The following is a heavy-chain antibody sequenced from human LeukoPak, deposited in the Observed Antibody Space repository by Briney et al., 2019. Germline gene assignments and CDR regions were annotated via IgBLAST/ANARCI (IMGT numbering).Heavy chain of an antibody. CDR1: GYTFTDYY. J-gene: IGHJ5*02. CDR2: INPNTGGT. CDR3: ARDGGRWLRANWFDP. D-gene: IGHD5-24*01. Sequence: ASVKVSCKASGYTFTDYYMHWVRQAPGQGLEWMGWINPNTGGTNYAQKFQGRVTMTRDTSISTAYMELSRLRSDDTAVYYCARDGGRWLRANWFDPWGQGTLVTVSS. V-gene: IGHV1-2*02.